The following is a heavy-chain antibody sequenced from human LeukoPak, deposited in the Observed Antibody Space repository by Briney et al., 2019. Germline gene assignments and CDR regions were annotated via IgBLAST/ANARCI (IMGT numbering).Heavy chain of an antibody. V-gene: IGHV3-30*18. CDR1: GFIFSTYA. CDR3: AKDWFQSGSSLPDY. J-gene: IGHJ4*02. CDR2: ISYDGSNK. Sequence: GGSLRLSCAASGFIFSTYAMHWVRQAPGKGLEWVAVISYDGSNKYADSVKGRFTISRDNSKNTPYLQMNSLRGEDTAVYYCAKDWFQSGSSLPDYWGQGTLVTVSS. D-gene: IGHD1-26*01.